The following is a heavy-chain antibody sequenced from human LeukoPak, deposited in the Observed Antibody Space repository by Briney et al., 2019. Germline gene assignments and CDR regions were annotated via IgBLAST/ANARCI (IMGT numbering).Heavy chain of an antibody. D-gene: IGHD6-13*01. V-gene: IGHV3-21*01. CDR3: ARSYSSSSPDGFDI. Sequence: GGSLRLSCAASGFTFSSYNMNWVRQAPGKGLEWVSSISSYSDYIYYADSVKGRFTISRDNAENSLYLQMNSLRVEDMAVYFCARSYSSSSPDGFDIWGQGTMVTVSS. J-gene: IGHJ3*02. CDR2: ISSYSDYI. CDR1: GFTFSSYN.